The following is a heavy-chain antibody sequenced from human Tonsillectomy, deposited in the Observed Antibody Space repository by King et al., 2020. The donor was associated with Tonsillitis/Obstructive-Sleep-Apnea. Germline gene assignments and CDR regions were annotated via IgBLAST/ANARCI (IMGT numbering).Heavy chain of an antibody. V-gene: IGHV3-9*01. CDR1: GFSFDDYA. CDR2: ISWNSVSI. J-gene: IGHJ5*02. CDR3: AKGTPAEAEGWFDP. D-gene: IGHD6-13*01. Sequence: VQLVESGGGLVQPGGSLRLSCAASGFSFDDYAMHWVRLAPGKGLEWVSGISWNSVSIEYADSVQGRFTISRDNAKNSLYLQMNSLRPEDTALYYCAKGTPAEAEGWFDPWGQGTLVTVSS.